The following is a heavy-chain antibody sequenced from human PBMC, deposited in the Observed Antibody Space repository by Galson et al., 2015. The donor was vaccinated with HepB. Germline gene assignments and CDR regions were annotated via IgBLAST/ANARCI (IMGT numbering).Heavy chain of an antibody. Sequence: SVKVSCKASGYTFTGYYMHWVRQAPGQGLEWMGWINPNSGGTNYAQKFQGRVTMTRDTSISTAYMELSRLRSDDTAVYYCARDLKLERRLGYWGQGTLVTVSS. V-gene: IGHV1-2*02. CDR3: ARDLKLERRLGY. D-gene: IGHD1-1*01. J-gene: IGHJ4*02. CDR1: GYTFTGYY. CDR2: INPNSGGT.